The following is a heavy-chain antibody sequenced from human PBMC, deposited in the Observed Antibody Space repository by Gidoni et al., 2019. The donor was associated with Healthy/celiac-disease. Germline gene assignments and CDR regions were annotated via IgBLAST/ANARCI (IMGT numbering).Heavy chain of an antibody. J-gene: IGHJ5*02. CDR3: ARFPDTAMVVNA. Sequence: QVQLLQSGAEVKKPGSSVKVSCKASVYTFTGYDMHWVRQAPGQGLEWMGWINPNSGGTNYAQKFQGRVTMTRDTSISTAYMELSRLRSDDTAVYYCARFPDTAMVVNAWGQGTLVTVSS. CDR1: VYTFTGYD. CDR2: INPNSGGT. V-gene: IGHV1-2*02. D-gene: IGHD5-18*01.